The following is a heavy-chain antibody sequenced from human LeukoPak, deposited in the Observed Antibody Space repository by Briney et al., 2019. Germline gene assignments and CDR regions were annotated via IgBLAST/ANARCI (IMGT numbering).Heavy chain of an antibody. D-gene: IGHD3-22*01. J-gene: IGHJ4*02. CDR3: AAYYYDRSGYDLRFY. CDR2: IWYDGSKK. V-gene: IGHV3-33*01. Sequence: PGGSLRLSCAASGFTFSNYGMHWVRQAAGKGLEWVAVIWYDGSKKHHADSVKGRFTISRDNSKNTLNLQMNSLRVEDTAVYYCAAYYYDRSGYDLRFYWGQGTLVTVSS. CDR1: GFTFSNYG.